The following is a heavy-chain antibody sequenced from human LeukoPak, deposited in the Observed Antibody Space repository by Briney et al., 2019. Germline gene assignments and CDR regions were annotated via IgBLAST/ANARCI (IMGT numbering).Heavy chain of an antibody. CDR3: ASGRFHCNYYDSSGPFDY. V-gene: IGHV1-2*02. J-gene: IGHJ4*02. Sequence: TSVKVSCKASGYTFTGYYMHWVRQAPGQGLEWMGWINPNSGGTNYAQKFQGRVTMTRDTSISTAYMEQSRLRSDDTAVYYCASGRFHCNYYDSSGPFDYWGQGTLVTVSS. CDR1: GYTFTGYY. CDR2: INPNSGGT. D-gene: IGHD3-22*01.